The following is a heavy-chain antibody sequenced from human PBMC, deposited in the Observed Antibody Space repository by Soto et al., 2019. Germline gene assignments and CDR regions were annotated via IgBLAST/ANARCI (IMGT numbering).Heavy chain of an antibody. CDR1: GYTFTSYD. V-gene: IGHV1-8*01. CDR2: MNPNSGNT. Sequence: QVQLVQSGAEVKKPGASVKVSCKASGYTFTSYDINWVRQATGQGLEWMGWMNPNSGNTGYAQKFQGRGTMTRNTSISTAYMELSSLRSEDTAVYYCARRYCSSTSCYKRYDAFDIWCQGTMVTVSS. J-gene: IGHJ3*02. CDR3: ARRYCSSTSCYKRYDAFDI. D-gene: IGHD2-2*02.